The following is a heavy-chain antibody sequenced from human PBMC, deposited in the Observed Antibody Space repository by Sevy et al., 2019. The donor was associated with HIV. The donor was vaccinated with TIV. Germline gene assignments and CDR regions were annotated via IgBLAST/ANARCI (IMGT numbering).Heavy chain of an antibody. D-gene: IGHD1-26*01. CDR2: IYCDGSNN. J-gene: IGHJ4*02. CDR3: ARGDRGGYENAGYYFDY. CDR1: GFTFSSSG. Sequence: GGSLRLSCAASGFTFSSSGMHWVRQAPGKGLEWVAVIYCDGSNNYYGDSVKGRFTISRDNSKNTLYLQMNSLRAEDTAVYYCARGDRGGYENAGYYFDYWGQGTLVTVSS. V-gene: IGHV3-33*01.